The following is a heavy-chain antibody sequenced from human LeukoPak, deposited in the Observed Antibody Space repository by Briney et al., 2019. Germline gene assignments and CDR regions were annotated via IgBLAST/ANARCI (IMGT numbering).Heavy chain of an antibody. CDR3: TTDYGDYFDY. V-gene: IGHV3-15*01. J-gene: IGHJ4*02. CDR1: GFTFSNAW. CDR2: IKSKTDDGTT. Sequence: PGGSLRLSCAASGFTFSNAWMSWVRQAPGKGLEWVGRIKSKTDDGTTDYAAPVKGRFTISREDSKNTLYLQMNSLKTEDTAVYYCTTDYGDYFDYWGQGTLVTVSS. D-gene: IGHD4-17*01.